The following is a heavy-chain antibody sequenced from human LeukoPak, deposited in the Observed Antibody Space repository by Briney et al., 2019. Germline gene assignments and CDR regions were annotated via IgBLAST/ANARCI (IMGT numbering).Heavy chain of an antibody. Sequence: GGSLRLSCAASGFIFSSYWMCWVRQAPGKGLEWVANIKQDGSEKYYVDSVKGRFTISRDNAKNSLYLQMNSLRAEDTAVYYCARDLYRIVVVPHYFDYWGQGTLVTVSS. CDR3: ARDLYRIVVVPHYFDY. J-gene: IGHJ4*02. CDR2: IKQDGSEK. V-gene: IGHV3-7*01. CDR1: GFIFSSYW. D-gene: IGHD3-22*01.